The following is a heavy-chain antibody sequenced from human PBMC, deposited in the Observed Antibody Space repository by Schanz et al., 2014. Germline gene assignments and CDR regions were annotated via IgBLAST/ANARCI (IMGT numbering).Heavy chain of an antibody. D-gene: IGHD3-22*01. CDR3: AKSYDTSGYSGFDY. V-gene: IGHV3-74*02. CDR1: GFTFSDSW. CDR2: TSHDGSFT. J-gene: IGHJ4*02. Sequence: VQLVESGGSVVQPGRSLRLSCAASGFTFSDSWMHWVRQAPGKGLVWVSRTSHDGSFTTFADSVKGRFTISRDNAKNALYLQMNSLRTEDTAVYFCAKSYDTSGYSGFDYWGQGTLVTVSS.